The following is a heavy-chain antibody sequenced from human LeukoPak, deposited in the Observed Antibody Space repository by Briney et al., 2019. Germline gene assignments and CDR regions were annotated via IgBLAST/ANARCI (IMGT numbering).Heavy chain of an antibody. CDR3: ALYDSSYDAFDI. D-gene: IGHD3-22*01. CDR2: IWYGGSNK. Sequence: GRSLRLSCAASGFTFSSYGMHWVRQAPGKGLGWVAVIWYGGSNKYYADSVKGRFTISRDNSKNTLYLQMNSLRAEDTAVYYCALYDSSYDAFDIWGQGTMVTVSS. J-gene: IGHJ3*02. V-gene: IGHV3-33*08. CDR1: GFTFSSYG.